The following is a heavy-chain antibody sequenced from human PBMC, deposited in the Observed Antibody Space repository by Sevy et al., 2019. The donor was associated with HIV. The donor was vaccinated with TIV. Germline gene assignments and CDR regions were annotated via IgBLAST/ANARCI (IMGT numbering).Heavy chain of an antibody. CDR3: ARFYALVVVISTDDAFDI. V-gene: IGHV4-39*01. CDR2: IYYSGST. Sequence: SETLSLTSTVSGGSISSSSYYWGWIRQPPGKGLEWIGSIYYSGSTYYNPSLKSRVTISVDTSKNQFSLKLSSVTAADTAVYYCARFYALVVVISTDDAFDIWGQGTMVTVSS. D-gene: IGHD3-22*01. J-gene: IGHJ3*02. CDR1: GGSISSSSYY.